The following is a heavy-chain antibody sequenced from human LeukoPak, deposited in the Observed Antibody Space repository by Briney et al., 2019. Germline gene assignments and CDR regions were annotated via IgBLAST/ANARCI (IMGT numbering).Heavy chain of an antibody. D-gene: IGHD6-13*01. CDR2: INPNSGGT. CDR1: GYTFTGYY. CDR3: ARVDAASLAVHY. V-gene: IGHV1-2*02. J-gene: IGHJ4*02. Sequence: GSVKASCKASGYTFTGYYLNWVRQAPGQGLEWMGRINPNSGGTNSGQKFQGRVTMTRDTSISTAYLELSSLTFDDTAVYYCARVDAASLAVHYWGQGTLVTVPS.